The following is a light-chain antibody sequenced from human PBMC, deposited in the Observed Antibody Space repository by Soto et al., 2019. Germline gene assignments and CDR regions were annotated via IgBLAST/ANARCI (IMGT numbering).Light chain of an antibody. V-gene: IGKV3-20*01. CDR3: QQYHSTFRA. CDR2: GTS. J-gene: IGKJ1*01. Sequence: VLTQSPGTLSLSPGDSATLSCTTSQSVINNYVAWYQQKPGQAPRLIIYGTSGRATGIPDRFTAGGSGTDFTLTISSLEPDDFAVYYCQQYHSTFRAFGQGTKVEIK. CDR1: QSVINNY.